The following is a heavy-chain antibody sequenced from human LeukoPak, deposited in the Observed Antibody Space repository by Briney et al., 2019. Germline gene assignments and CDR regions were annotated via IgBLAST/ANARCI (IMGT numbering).Heavy chain of an antibody. V-gene: IGHV3-33*01. D-gene: IGHD2-21*02. Sequence: AGRSVRLSCAASGFTFSSYGMHWVRQAPGKGLEWVAGIWYDGNNKYYADSVKGRFAISRDNSKNTLYVQMDSLRAEDTAVYYCARDSCRGDCYPFDYWGQGTLVSVSS. CDR1: GFTFSSYG. CDR2: IWYDGNNK. J-gene: IGHJ4*02. CDR3: ARDSCRGDCYPFDY.